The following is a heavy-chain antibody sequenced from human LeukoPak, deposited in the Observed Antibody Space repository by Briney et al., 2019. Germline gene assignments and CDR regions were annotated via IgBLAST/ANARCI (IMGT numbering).Heavy chain of an antibody. V-gene: IGHV1-18*01. Sequence: ASVKVSCKASGYTFTSYGISWVRQAPGQGLEWMGWISAYNGNTDHAQNFQGRVTMTTDTSTSTAYMELRSLGSDDTAVYYCARDLGYYASGTYARDYYYYMDVWGKGTTVTVSS. CDR3: ARDLGYYASGTYARDYYYYMDV. D-gene: IGHD3-10*01. J-gene: IGHJ6*03. CDR1: GYTFTSYG. CDR2: ISAYNGNT.